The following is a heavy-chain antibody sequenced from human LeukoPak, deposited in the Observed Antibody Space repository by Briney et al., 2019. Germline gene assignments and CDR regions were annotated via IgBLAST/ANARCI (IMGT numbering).Heavy chain of an antibody. CDR2: IIPIFGTA. Sequence: SVKVSCKASGGTFSSYAISWVRQAPGQGLEWMGGIIPIFGTANYAQKFQGRVTITADESTSTAYMELSSLRSEDTAVYYCARDNERAGDAFDIWGQGTMVTVSS. J-gene: IGHJ3*02. V-gene: IGHV1-69*13. CDR1: GGTFSSYA. D-gene: IGHD1-1*01. CDR3: ARDNERAGDAFDI.